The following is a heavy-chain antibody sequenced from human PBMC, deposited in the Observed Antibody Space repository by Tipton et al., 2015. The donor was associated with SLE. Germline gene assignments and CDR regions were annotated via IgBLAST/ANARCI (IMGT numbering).Heavy chain of an antibody. CDR1: GGSFSGYC. CDR3: ARERYCSGASCYAPDY. J-gene: IGHJ4*02. Sequence: AGLVKPSETLSLTCAVYGGSFSGYCWSWIRQPPGKGLEWIGEISHSGSTNYNPSLKSRVTISVDTSKNQFSLKLKSVTAADSAVYYCARERYCSGASCYAPDYWGQGTLVTVSS. V-gene: IGHV4-34*01. D-gene: IGHD2-2*01. CDR2: ISHSGST.